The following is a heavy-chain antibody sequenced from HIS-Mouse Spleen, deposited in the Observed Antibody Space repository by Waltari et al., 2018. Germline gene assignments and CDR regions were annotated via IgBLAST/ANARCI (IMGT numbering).Heavy chain of an antibody. Sequence: QLQLQESGPGLVKPSETLSLTCTVSGGSISSSSYYWGWIRQPPGKGLEWIGRINYCGSSYCNPSLKRRCTISVDTSKNQFCRKLSSVTAVDTAVYDCAGNGTAAEPYWYFDLWGRGTLVTVAS. CDR1: GGSISSSSYY. J-gene: IGHJ2*01. CDR2: INYCGSS. CDR3: AGNGTAAEPYWYFDL. V-gene: IGHV4-39*07. D-gene: IGHD6-13*01.